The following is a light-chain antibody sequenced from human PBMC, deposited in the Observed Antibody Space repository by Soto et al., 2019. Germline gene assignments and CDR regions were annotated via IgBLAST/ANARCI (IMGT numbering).Light chain of an antibody. CDR3: MQGTLWPRT. V-gene: IGKV2-30*01. CDR2: KVS. Sequence: DVVMTQSPLSLPVTLGQPASISCRSSQSLVYSDGNTYLNWFQQRPGQSPRPLIYKVSNRDSGVPDRFSGSGSGTDFTLKISRVEAEDFGVYYCMQGTLWPRTFGQGTKLEIK. J-gene: IGKJ2*01. CDR1: QSLVYSDGNTY.